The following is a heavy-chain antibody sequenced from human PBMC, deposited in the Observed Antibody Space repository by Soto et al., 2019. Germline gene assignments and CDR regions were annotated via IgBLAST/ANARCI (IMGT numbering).Heavy chain of an antibody. CDR2: IVIGSGNT. CDR3: AAFRHEVSGSYRFDP. V-gene: IGHV1-58*02. D-gene: IGHD3-10*01. CDR1: GFTFTSSA. J-gene: IGHJ5*02. Sequence: SVKVSCKASGFTFTSSAMQCVRQARGQRLEWIGWIVIGSGNTNYAQKSQERVTITRDMTKSTAYMELSSLRSEDSAVYYCAAFRHEVSGSYRFDPWGQGTLVTVS.